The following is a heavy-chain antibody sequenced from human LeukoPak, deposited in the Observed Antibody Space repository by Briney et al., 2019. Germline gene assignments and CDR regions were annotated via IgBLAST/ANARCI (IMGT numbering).Heavy chain of an antibody. Sequence: GSLRLSCAASGLTFSSYAMSWVRQAPGKGLEWVSAISGSGGSTYYADSVKGRFTISRDNSKNTLFLQMNSLRAEDTAVYYCAKGRYYYDSSDAFDIWGQGTMVTVSS. V-gene: IGHV3-23*01. J-gene: IGHJ3*02. CDR1: GLTFSSYA. D-gene: IGHD3-22*01. CDR3: AKGRYYYDSSDAFDI. CDR2: ISGSGGST.